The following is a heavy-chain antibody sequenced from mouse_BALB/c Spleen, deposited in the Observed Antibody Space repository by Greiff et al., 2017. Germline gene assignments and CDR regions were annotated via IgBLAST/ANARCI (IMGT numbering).Heavy chain of an antibody. CDR3: ARGSSYDYYAMDY. V-gene: IGHV14-3*02. D-gene: IGHD1-1*01. Sequence: EVQLQQSGAELVKPGASVKLSCTASGFNIKDTYMHWVKQRPEQGLEWIGRIDPANGNTKYDPKFQGKATITADTSSNSAYLQLSSLTSEDTAVDYCARGSSYDYYAMDYWGQGTSVTVSS. CDR2: IDPANGNT. CDR1: GFNIKDTY. J-gene: IGHJ4*01.